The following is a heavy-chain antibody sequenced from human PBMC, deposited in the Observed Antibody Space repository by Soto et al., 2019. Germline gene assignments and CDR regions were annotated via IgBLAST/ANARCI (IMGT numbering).Heavy chain of an antibody. J-gene: IGHJ6*02. CDR2: ISYDGSNK. CDR3: ATSIRPYSTHYYYYDMDV. D-gene: IGHD1-26*01. V-gene: IGHV3-30*03. CDR1: GFTFSSYG. Sequence: PGGSLRLSCAASGFTFSSYGMHWVRQAPGKGLEWVAVISYDGSNKYYADSVKGRFTISRDNSKTTLYLQMNSLRAEDTAVYYCATSIRPYSTHYYYYDMDVRGQRTTVTVSS.